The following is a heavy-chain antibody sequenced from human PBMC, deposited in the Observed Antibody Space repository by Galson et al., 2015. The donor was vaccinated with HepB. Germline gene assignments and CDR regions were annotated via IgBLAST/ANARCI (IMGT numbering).Heavy chain of an antibody. V-gene: IGHV3-30*04. CDR3: ARDGDGPIGGAFDI. CDR1: GFTFSSYA. CDR2: ISYDGSNK. D-gene: IGHD5-24*01. Sequence: SLRLSCAASGFTFSSYAMHWVRQAPGKGLEWVAAISYDGSNKYYADSVKGRFTISRDNSKNTLYLQMNSLRAEDTAVYYCARDGDGPIGGAFDIWGQGTMVTVSS. J-gene: IGHJ3*02.